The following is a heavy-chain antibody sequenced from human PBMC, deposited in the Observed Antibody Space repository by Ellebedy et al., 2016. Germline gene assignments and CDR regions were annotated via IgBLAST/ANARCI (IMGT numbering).Heavy chain of an antibody. D-gene: IGHD2-2*01. CDR3: ARGYTQPLRYYYYYYMDV. Sequence: SETLSLXXAVYGGSFSDNYWSWIRQPPGKGLEWIAEINDSGSANYNPSFKSRVTVSIDTSKNHFSLKLSSVTAADTAVYYCARGYTQPLRYYYYYYMDVWGKGTTVTVSS. CDR1: GGSFSDNY. J-gene: IGHJ6*03. CDR2: INDSGSA. V-gene: IGHV4-34*01.